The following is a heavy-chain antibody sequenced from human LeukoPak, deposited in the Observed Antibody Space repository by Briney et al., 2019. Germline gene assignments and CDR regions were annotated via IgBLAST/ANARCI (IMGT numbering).Heavy chain of an antibody. J-gene: IGHJ5*02. D-gene: IGHD2-21*01. V-gene: IGHV4-38-2*02. CDR2: IYHSGST. CDR1: GYSISSGYY. CDR3: ARDLAYCGGDCYS. Sequence: SETLSLTCTVSGYSISSGYYWGWIRQPPGKGLEWIGSIYHSGSTYYNPSLKSRVTISVDTSKNRFSLKLSSVTAADTAVYYCARDLAYCGGDCYSWGQGTLVTVS.